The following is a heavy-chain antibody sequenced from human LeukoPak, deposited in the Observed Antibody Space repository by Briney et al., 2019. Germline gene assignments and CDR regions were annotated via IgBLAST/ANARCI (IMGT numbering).Heavy chain of an antibody. CDR1: GFTSSNAW. V-gene: IGHV3-15*01. J-gene: IGHJ3*02. CDR2: FKSKTDGGTR. D-gene: IGHD4/OR15-4a*01. Sequence: GGSLRLSCAVSGFTSSNAWMSWVRQAPGKGLEWVGRFKSKTDGGTRDYAAPVKGRFTISRDDSKNTLYLQMNSLKTEDTAVYYCTTFDYAAFLIWGQGKMVTVSS. CDR3: TTFDYAAFLI.